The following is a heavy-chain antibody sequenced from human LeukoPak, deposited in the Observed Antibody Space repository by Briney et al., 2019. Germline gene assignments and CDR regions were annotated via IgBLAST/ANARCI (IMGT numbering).Heavy chain of an antibody. CDR3: ARVAAGYSVNYFDY. V-gene: IGHV3-48*02. CDR2: ISTGSSTT. Sequence: GGSLRLSCAASGFTFSSYSMNWVRQAPGKGLEWVSYISTGSSTTYYADSVKGRFTISRDNVENSLYLQMNSLRDEDTAVYYCARVAAGYSVNYFDYWGQGTLVTVSS. D-gene: IGHD4-23*01. J-gene: IGHJ4*02. CDR1: GFTFSSYS.